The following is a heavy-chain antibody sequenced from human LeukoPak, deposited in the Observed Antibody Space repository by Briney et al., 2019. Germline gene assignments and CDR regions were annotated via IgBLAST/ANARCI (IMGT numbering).Heavy chain of an antibody. D-gene: IGHD6-19*01. CDR1: RGTFSSYA. V-gene: IGHV1-69*05. J-gene: IGHJ4*02. Sequence: SVKVSCKASRGTFSSYAISWVRQAPGQGLEWMGGIIPIFGTANYAQKFQGRVTITTDESTSTAYMELSSLRSEDTAVYYCARLHSSGWYYFDYWGQGTLVTVSS. CDR2: IIPIFGTA. CDR3: ARLHSSGWYYFDY.